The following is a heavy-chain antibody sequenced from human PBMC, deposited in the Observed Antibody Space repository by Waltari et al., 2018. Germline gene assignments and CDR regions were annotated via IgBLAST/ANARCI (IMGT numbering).Heavy chain of an antibody. J-gene: IGHJ4*02. D-gene: IGHD4-17*01. CDR1: GYTFTSYD. CDR2: RNPNSGNT. Sequence: QVQLVQSGAEVKKPGASVKVSCKASGYTFTSYDINWVRQATGQGLEWMGWRNPNSGNTGYAQKFQGRVTMTEDTSTDTAYMELSSLRSEDTAVYYCATAGDMTTVTPFDYWGQGTLVTVSS. V-gene: IGHV1-8*01. CDR3: ATAGDMTTVTPFDY.